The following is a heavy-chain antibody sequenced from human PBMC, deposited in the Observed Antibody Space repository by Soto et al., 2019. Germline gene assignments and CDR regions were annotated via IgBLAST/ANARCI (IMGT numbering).Heavy chain of an antibody. J-gene: IGHJ6*02. D-gene: IGHD1-26*01. CDR3: AKAGSIVAAATDNYYGMDF. CDR2: IFYSGST. V-gene: IGHV4-59*01. Sequence: SETLSLTCTVSGGSISTYYWNWIRQPPGKGLEWIGYIFYSGSTYYNPSLKSRVTISVDTSKNQFSLRLRSVTAADTAVYYCAKAGSIVAAATDNYYGMDFWGQGTTVTVSS. CDR1: GGSISTYY.